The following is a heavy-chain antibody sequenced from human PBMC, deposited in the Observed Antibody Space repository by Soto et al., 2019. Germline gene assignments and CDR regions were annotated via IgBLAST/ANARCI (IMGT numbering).Heavy chain of an antibody. CDR3: ASDRQYDVGPYSHEALDV. J-gene: IGHJ6*01. D-gene: IGHD2-21*01. CDR2: INPDSGVT. CDR1: RVTFSDYY. Sequence: SVKVSCTTSRVTFSDYYIHWVRQVPGQGLEWLGWINPDSGVTHQAPKFPHRLIMTTATSIRRPYTERRRRRADDTAVYFCASDRQYDVGPYSHEALDVWGQGTAV. V-gene: IGHV1-2*02.